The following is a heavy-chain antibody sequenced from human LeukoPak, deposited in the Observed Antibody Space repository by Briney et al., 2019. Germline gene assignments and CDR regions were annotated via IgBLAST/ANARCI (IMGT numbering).Heavy chain of an antibody. CDR2: ISFSSSTK. J-gene: IGHJ4*02. V-gene: IGHV3-48*02. Sequence: GGSLRLSCAASGFTFSSYAMSWVRQAPGNGLEWVSYISFSSSTKYYADSVKGRFTISRDNAKNSLYLQMSSLRDEDTAVYYCARGRGYYDTSGYYHPVYWGQGTLVTVSS. CDR1: GFTFSSYA. CDR3: ARGRGYYDTSGYYHPVY. D-gene: IGHD3-22*01.